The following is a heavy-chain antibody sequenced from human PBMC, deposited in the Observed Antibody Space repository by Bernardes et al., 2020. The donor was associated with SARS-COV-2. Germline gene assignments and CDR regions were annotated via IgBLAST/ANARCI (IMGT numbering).Heavy chain of an antibody. CDR1: GASISSYY. CDR2: IYYSGST. V-gene: IGHV4-59*01. CDR3: ARGFDY. J-gene: IGHJ4*02. Sequence: SETLSLTCTVSGASISSYYWSWIRQPPGKGLEWIGYIYYSGSTNYNPSLKSRVTISVDTSKNQFSLKLSSVTAADTAVYYCARGFDYWGQGTLVTVSS.